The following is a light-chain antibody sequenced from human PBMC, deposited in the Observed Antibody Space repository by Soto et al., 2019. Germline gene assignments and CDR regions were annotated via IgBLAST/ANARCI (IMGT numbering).Light chain of an antibody. V-gene: IGKV1-39*01. Sequence: DIQMTQSPSSLSASVGDRVTITCRASQSISSYLNWYQQKPGKAHKLLIYAASSLQSGVPTRFSRSGTGTDFTLNISSLQPEDLATYYCQQSYSTLMYTFGQGTKLEIK. J-gene: IGKJ2*01. CDR1: QSISSY. CDR3: QQSYSTLMYT. CDR2: AAS.